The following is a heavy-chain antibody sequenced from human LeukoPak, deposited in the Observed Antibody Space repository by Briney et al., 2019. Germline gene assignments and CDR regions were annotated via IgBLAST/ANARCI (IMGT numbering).Heavy chain of an antibody. D-gene: IGHD3-10*01. J-gene: IGHJ4*02. CDR3: AGGFGSYSPDY. Sequence: GGSLRLSCAASGFTFSTFELNWVRQAPGKGLEWVSYISSSGTTVFYADSVKGRFTISRDNAKSALYLQMNSLRAEDTAVYYCAGGFGSYSPDYWGQGTLVTVSS. CDR1: GFTFSTFE. V-gene: IGHV3-48*03. CDR2: ISSSGTTV.